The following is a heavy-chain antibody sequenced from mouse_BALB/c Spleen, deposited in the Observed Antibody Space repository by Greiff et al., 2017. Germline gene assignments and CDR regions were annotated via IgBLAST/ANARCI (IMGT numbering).Heavy chain of an antibody. D-gene: IGHD2-4*01. CDR3: ARGYDYDYYFDY. CDR1: GYSITSGYY. Sequence: EVKLQESGPGLVKPSQSLSLTCSVTGYSITSGYYWNWIRQFPGNKLEWMGYISYDGSNNYNPSLKNRISITRDTSKNQFFLKLNSVTTEDTATYYCARGYDYDYYFDYWGQGTTLTVSS. V-gene: IGHV3-6*02. CDR2: ISYDGSN. J-gene: IGHJ2*01.